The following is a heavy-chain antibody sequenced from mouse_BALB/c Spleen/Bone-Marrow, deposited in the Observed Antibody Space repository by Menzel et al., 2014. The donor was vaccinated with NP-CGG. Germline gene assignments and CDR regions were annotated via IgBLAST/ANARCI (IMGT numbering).Heavy chain of an antibody. J-gene: IGHJ1*01. Sequence: VKLVESGAELVKPGASVKLSCKASGYSFTNYYMYWVKRRPGQGLEWIGEINPSNGGTNFNEKFKNKATLTVDKSSSTAYMQLSSLTSEDSAVYYCTRSNYGYWYFDVWGAGTTATVSS. CDR3: TRSNYGYWYFDV. CDR2: INPSNGGT. CDR1: GYSFTNYY. D-gene: IGHD1-1*01. V-gene: IGHV1S81*02.